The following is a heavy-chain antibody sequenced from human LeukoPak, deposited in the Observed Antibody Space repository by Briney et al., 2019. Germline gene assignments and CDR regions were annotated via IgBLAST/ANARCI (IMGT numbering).Heavy chain of an antibody. CDR2: INSDESST. D-gene: IGHD3-10*01. Sequence: PGGSLRLSCAASGFAFSNYWMHWVRQAPEKGLVWVSRINSDESSTSYADSVKGRFTISRDNAKNTLFLQMNSLRAEDTAVYYCARGFPDDYGSGSNDIWGQGTMVTVSS. J-gene: IGHJ3*02. V-gene: IGHV3-74*01. CDR1: GFAFSNYW. CDR3: ARGFPDDYGSGSNDI.